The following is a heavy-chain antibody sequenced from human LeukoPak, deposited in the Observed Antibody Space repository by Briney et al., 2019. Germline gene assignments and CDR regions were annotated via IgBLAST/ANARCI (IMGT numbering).Heavy chain of an antibody. CDR2: ISSSSSYI. Sequence: GGSLRLSCAASGFTFSSYSMNWVRQAPGKGLEWVSSISSSSSYIYYADSVKGRFTISRDNAKNSLYLQMNSLRAEDTAVYYCATAPYDSIGIFDYWGQGTLVTVSS. D-gene: IGHD3-22*01. CDR1: GFTFSSYS. V-gene: IGHV3-21*01. J-gene: IGHJ4*02. CDR3: ATAPYDSIGIFDY.